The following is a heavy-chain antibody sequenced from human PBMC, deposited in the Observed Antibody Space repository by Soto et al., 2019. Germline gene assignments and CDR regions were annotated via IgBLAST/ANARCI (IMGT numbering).Heavy chain of an antibody. V-gene: IGHV4-31*03. CDR2: IYYSGST. J-gene: IGHJ4*02. CDR3: ARDCYDSGYDPYSDY. D-gene: IGHD5-12*01. CDR1: GGSIRSGGFY. Sequence: QVQLQESGPGLVKPSQTLSLTCNVSGGSIRSGGFYWTWIRHHPGKGLEWIASIYYSGSTYYNPSLKSRVTISVHTSKKKLSLKLSSVTAADTAVYYGARDCYDSGYDPYSDYWGQGTLVTGSS.